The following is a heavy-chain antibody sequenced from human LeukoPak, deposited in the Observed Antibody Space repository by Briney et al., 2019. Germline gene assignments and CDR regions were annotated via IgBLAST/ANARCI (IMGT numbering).Heavy chain of an antibody. CDR2: ISYDGSNK. CDR1: GFTFSSYA. D-gene: IGHD6-13*01. CDR3: ARVLGSSWYYYYGMDV. V-gene: IGHV3-30-3*01. Sequence: PRRSPRLSCAASGFTFSSYAMHWVRQAPGKGLEWVAVISYDGSNKYYADSVKGRFTISRDNSKNTLYLQMNSLRAEDTAVYYCARVLGSSWYYYYGMDVWGQGTVVTVSS. J-gene: IGHJ6*02.